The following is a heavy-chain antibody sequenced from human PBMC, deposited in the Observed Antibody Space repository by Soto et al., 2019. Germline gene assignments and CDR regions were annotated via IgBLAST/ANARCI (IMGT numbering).Heavy chain of an antibody. CDR2: ISSSSSTI. Sequence: GGSLRLSCAASGFTFSSYSMNWVRQAPGKGLEWVSYISSSSSTIYYADSVKGRFTISRDNAKNSLYLQMNSLRAEDTAVYYCACDIIWSGYCSGNDAFDIWGQGTMVTVSS. CDR1: GFTFSSYS. D-gene: IGHD3-3*01. CDR3: ACDIIWSGYCSGNDAFDI. J-gene: IGHJ3*02. V-gene: IGHV3-48*01.